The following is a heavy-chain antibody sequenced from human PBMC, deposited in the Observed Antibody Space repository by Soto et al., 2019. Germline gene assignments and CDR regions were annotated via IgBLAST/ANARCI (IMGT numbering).Heavy chain of an antibody. V-gene: IGHV5-51*01. J-gene: IGHJ6*02. CDR3: ARLSLLPAAINYYYCGMDV. CDR2: IYPGDSDT. CDR1: GYSFTSYW. Sequence: GESLKISCKGSGYSFTSYWIGWVRQMPGKGLEWMGIIYPGDSDTRYSPSFQGQVTISADKSISTAYLQWSSLKASDTAMYYCARLSLLPAAINYYYCGMDVWCQGTTVTVSS. D-gene: IGHD2-2*01.